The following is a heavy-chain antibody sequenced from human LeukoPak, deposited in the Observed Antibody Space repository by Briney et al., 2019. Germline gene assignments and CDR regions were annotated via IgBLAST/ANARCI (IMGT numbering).Heavy chain of an antibody. CDR3: ARLRANHYGSLDF. Sequence: GESLKISCQASGFTFTNYWIAWVRQMPGKGLEWMGVIYPGDSDTKYSPSFQGHVTIAVDKSFSTAYLQWSSLKPSDTATYYCARLRANHYGSLDFWGQGTLVTVSS. V-gene: IGHV5-51*01. CDR1: GFTFTNYW. D-gene: IGHD3-10*01. J-gene: IGHJ4*02. CDR2: IYPGDSDT.